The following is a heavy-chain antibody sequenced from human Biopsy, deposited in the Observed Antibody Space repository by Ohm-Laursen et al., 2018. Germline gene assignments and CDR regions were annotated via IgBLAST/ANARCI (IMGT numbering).Heavy chain of an antibody. Sequence: SQTLSLTCTVSGDSIARYYWTWIRQSPGKGLVWIAYISYSGRPNYNPSLKGRVVISVDRYRNQFFLKLTSATAADTAIYYCARVDRYNFDHYIMDAWGRGTTVTVSS. CDR1: GDSIARYY. D-gene: IGHD1-20*01. CDR3: ARVDRYNFDHYIMDA. CDR2: ISYSGRP. V-gene: IGHV4-59*01. J-gene: IGHJ6*02.